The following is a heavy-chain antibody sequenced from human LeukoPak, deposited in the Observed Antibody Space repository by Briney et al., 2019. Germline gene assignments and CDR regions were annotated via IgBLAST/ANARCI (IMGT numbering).Heavy chain of an antibody. Sequence: GGSLRLSCAASGFTLSSYAMSWVRQAPGKGLEWVSAISGSGGSTYYADSVKGRFTISRDNSKNTLYLQMNSLRAEDTAVYYCAKDIVVVPAASVNWFDPWGQGTLVTVSS. CDR3: AKDIVVVPAASVNWFDP. CDR1: GFTLSSYA. CDR2: ISGSGGST. J-gene: IGHJ5*02. D-gene: IGHD2-2*01. V-gene: IGHV3-23*01.